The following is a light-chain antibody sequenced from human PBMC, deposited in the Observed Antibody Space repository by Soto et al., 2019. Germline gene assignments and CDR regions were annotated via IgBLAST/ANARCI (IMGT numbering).Light chain of an antibody. CDR2: DDN. V-gene: IGLV1-51*01. J-gene: IGLJ1*01. Sequence: QSVLTQPPSVSAAPGQKFTISCSGISSNIGGNSVSWYQHLPGTAPKLLIYDDNKRPSGIPDRFSGSKSGTSATLGITGFQNGDEADYYCGSWDSSLSDYVFGNGTKVTV. CDR3: GSWDSSLSDYV. CDR1: SSNIGGNS.